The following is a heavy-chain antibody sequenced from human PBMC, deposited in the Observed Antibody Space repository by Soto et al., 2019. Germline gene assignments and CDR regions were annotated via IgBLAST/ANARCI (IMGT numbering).Heavy chain of an antibody. CDR3: ATGAAFYCDASRL. V-gene: IGHV3-30*04. D-gene: IGHD6-25*01. CDR1: AFSFNKYA. Sequence: GGSLRLSCADPAFSFNKYALHWIRQAPGEGLEWVAVLSPNGENQYYRDSVRGRFTISRDTSKNTLYLQMTSLRPEDTAVYYCATGAAFYCDASRLWGQGTLVTVAS. CDR2: LSPNGENQ. J-gene: IGHJ4*02.